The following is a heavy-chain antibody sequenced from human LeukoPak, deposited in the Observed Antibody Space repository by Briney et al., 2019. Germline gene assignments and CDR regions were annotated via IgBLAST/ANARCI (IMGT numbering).Heavy chain of an antibody. CDR2: ITISSSII. CDR3: ARDLSDDYSLDY. D-gene: IGHD3-16*01. Sequence: PGGSLRLSCAASGLTFSSNWMHWVRQAPGKGLVWVSSITISSSIIYYADSVKGRFTISRDNAKNSLFLQMNSLRAEDTAVYYCARDLSDDYSLDYWGQGTLVSVSS. V-gene: IGHV3-21*01. J-gene: IGHJ4*02. CDR1: GLTFSSNW.